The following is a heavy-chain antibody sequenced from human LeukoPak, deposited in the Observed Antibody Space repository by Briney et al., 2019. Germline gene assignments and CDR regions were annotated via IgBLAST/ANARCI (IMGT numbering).Heavy chain of an antibody. D-gene: IGHD1-26*01. J-gene: IGHJ6*03. V-gene: IGHV3-21*01. CDR3: ARDPYSGSYGDSYYYYMDV. Sequence: WGSLRLSCAASGFTFSSYNMNWVRQAPGKGLEWVSSITSTGSYTFYADSVKGRFTISRDNAKNSLYLQMNSLRAEDTAIYYCARDPYSGSYGDSYYYYMDVWGKGTTVTISS. CDR2: ITSTGSYT. CDR1: GFTFSSYN.